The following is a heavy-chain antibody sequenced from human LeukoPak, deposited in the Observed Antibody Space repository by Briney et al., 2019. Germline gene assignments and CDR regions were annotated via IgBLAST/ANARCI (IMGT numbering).Heavy chain of an antibody. J-gene: IGHJ4*02. CDR2: IIPIFGTA. V-gene: IGHV1-69*13. CDR3: ARGIQLWYTFGY. D-gene: IGHD5-18*01. Sequence: SVKVSCKASGGTFSSYAIGWVRQAPGQGLEWMGGIIPIFGTANYAQKFQGRVTITADESTSTAYMELSSLRSEDTAVYYCARGIQLWYTFGYWGQGTLVTVSS. CDR1: GGTFSSYA.